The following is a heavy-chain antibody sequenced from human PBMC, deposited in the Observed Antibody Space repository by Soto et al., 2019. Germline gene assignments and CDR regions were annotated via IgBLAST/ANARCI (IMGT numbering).Heavy chain of an antibody. V-gene: IGHV3-30*03. CDR1: GFTFSDYA. J-gene: IGHJ4*02. D-gene: IGHD6-19*01. CDR2: VSHDGRNT. Sequence: VQLVESGGGVVQPGRSLRLSCAASGFTFSDYAMHWVRQAPGKGLAWVAVVSHDGRNTHYADSMKGRFTISGDSSKHTVLLEVPSLRSEDTDVYYCARGGRKWLVTFDFNYWGQVALGTVSS. CDR3: ARGGRKWLVTFDFNY.